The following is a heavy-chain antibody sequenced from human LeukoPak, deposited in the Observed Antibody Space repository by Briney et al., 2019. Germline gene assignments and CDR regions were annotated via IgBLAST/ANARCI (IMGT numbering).Heavy chain of an antibody. D-gene: IGHD4-11*01. V-gene: IGHV4-34*01. CDR1: GGTFSGYY. CDR3: ARGTPRRVRLPLTQS. Sequence: PSETLSLNCTVNGGTFSGYYWSWIRQPPCNALALIGEINHSGSTNYNPSLKSRVTISVDTSKNQFSLKLSSVTAADTAVYYCARGTPRRVRLPLTQSWGQGTLVTVSS. J-gene: IGHJ5*02. CDR2: INHSGST.